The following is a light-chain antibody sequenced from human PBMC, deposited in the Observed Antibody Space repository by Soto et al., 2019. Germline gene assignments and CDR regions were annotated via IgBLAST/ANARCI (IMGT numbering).Light chain of an antibody. CDR1: QSVSSNF. Sequence: EIVLTQSPGTLSLSPGESATLSCRASQSVSSNFLAWFQQKPGQAPRLLIYGASSRATGIPDRFSGSGSGTDFTLTISRLEPEEFAVYYCQQYGISPRTFGQGTKVEIK. J-gene: IGKJ1*01. CDR3: QQYGISPRT. V-gene: IGKV3-20*01. CDR2: GAS.